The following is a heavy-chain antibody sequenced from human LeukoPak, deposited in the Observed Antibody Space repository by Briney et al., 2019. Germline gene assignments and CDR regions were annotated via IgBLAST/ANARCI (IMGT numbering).Heavy chain of an antibody. D-gene: IGHD2-8*01. Sequence: SETLSLTCTVSGGSISSGGYYWSWIRQPPGKGLEWIGYIYYSGSTYYNPSLKSRVSISVDTSKNQFSLKLSSVTAADTAVYYCARVLMVYATAGAFDIWGQGTMVTVSS. CDR1: GGSISSGGYY. J-gene: IGHJ3*02. V-gene: IGHV4-30-4*08. CDR2: IYYSGST. CDR3: ARVLMVYATAGAFDI.